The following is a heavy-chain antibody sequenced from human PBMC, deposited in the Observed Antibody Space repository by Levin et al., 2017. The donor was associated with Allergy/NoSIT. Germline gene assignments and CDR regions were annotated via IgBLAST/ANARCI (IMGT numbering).Heavy chain of an antibody. D-gene: IGHD5-18*01. CDR1: GGSISFHY. CDR2: IYYSGST. J-gene: IGHJ4*02. Sequence: PSQTLSLTCSVSGGSISFHYWSWIRQPPGKGLEWIGYIYYSGSTDYNPSLKSRVTLSVATSRNQFSLKLTSVTAADTAVYFCARLDTAMVNFDYWGQGTLVTVSS. V-gene: IGHV4-59*08. CDR3: ARLDTAMVNFDY.